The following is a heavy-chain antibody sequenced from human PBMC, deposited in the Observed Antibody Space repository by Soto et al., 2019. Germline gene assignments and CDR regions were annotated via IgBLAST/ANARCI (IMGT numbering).Heavy chain of an antibody. V-gene: IGHV1-69*05. D-gene: IGHD6-13*01. J-gene: IGHJ4*02. CDR1: GGTFSSYA. CDR3: ARFGEQQLVPTY. CDR2: IIPIFGTA. Sequence: LVKVSCKASGGTFSSYAISWVRQAPGQGLEWMGGIIPIFGTADYAQKLQGRVTMTTDTSTSTAYMELRSLRSDDTAVYYCARFGEQQLVPTYWGQGTLVTVSS.